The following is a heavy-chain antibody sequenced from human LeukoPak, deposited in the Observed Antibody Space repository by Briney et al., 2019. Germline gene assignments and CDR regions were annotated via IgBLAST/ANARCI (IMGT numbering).Heavy chain of an antibody. CDR3: AKGGVVHAFNI. CDR1: GFTFSSYA. J-gene: IGHJ3*02. V-gene: IGHV3-23*01. CDR2: INGGGGST. D-gene: IGHD2-15*01. Sequence: GESLRLSCAASGFTFSSYAMSWVRQAPGKGLEWVSAINGGGGSTYYADSVKGRFTISRDNSKSTLYLQMNSLRAEDTAVYYCAKGGVVHAFNIWGLGTMVTVSS.